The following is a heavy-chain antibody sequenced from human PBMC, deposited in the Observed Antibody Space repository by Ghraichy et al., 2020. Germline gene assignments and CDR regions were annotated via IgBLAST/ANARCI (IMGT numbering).Heavy chain of an antibody. Sequence: SETLSLTCTVSGGSISSYYWSWIRQPAGKGLEWIGRIYTSGSTNYNPSLKIRVTMSVDTSKNQFSLKLSSVTAADTAVYYCASIYYYDSSGYGGYFDYWGQGTLVTVSS. V-gene: IGHV4-4*07. CDR2: IYTSGST. J-gene: IGHJ4*02. D-gene: IGHD3-22*01. CDR1: GGSISSYY. CDR3: ASIYYYDSSGYGGYFDY.